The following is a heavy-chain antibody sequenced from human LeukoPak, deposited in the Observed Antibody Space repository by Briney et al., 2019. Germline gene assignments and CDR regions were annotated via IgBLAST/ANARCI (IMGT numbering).Heavy chain of an antibody. CDR1: GFTFSSYA. CDR3: ARDGGDHIYAFDI. J-gene: IGHJ3*02. Sequence: GGSLRLSCAASGFTFSSYAMHSVRQAPGKGLEYVSAISSNGGSTYYAKSVKGRFTISRDNSKNTLYLQMGSLRAEDMAVYYCARDGGDHIYAFDIWGQGTMVTVSS. CDR2: ISSNGGST. D-gene: IGHD2-21*02. V-gene: IGHV3-64*01.